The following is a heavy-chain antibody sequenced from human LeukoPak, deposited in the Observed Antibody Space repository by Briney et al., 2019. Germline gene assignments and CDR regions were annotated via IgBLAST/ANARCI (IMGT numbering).Heavy chain of an antibody. CDR2: SRNKANSYTT. D-gene: IGHD1-26*01. Sequence: GGSLRLSCAASGFTFSDHYMDWVRQAPGKGLEWVGRSRNKANSYTTEYAASVKGRFTVSRDDSKTSLYLQMNSLKIEDTAVYYCVRRGSNSGNLYAEGDYWGQGTLVTVSS. CDR3: VRRGSNSGNLYAEGDY. CDR1: GFTFSDHY. J-gene: IGHJ4*02. V-gene: IGHV3-72*01.